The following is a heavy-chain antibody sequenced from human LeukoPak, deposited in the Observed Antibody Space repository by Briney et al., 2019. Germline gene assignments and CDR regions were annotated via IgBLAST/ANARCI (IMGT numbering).Heavy chain of an antibody. CDR1: GFTFSSYD. D-gene: IGHD4-17*01. V-gene: IGHV3-30*18. CDR2: ISYDGSNK. J-gene: IGHJ4*02. Sequence: PGRSLRLSCAASGFTFSSYDMHWVRQAPGKGLEWVTVISYDGSNKYYGDSVKGRFTISRDNSKNTLYLEMNSLRAEDTAVYYCAKEGGNGDFDYWGQGTLVTVSS. CDR3: AKEGGNGDFDY.